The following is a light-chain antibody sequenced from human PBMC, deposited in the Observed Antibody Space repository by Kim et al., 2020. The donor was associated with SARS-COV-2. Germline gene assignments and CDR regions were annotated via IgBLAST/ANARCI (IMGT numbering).Light chain of an antibody. CDR1: QSISTW. V-gene: IGKV1-5*01. CDR3: QRYIEYSRT. CDR2: DAS. Sequence: GDSVTITCRASQSISTWLAWYQQKDGKAPKLLIYDASTLESGVPSRCGGSGSGTEFTHTISSLQSDDSAAYYCQRYIEYSRTFGQGTKVDIK. J-gene: IGKJ1*01.